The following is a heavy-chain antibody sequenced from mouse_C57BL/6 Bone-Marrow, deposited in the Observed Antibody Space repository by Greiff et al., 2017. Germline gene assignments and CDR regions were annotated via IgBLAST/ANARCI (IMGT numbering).Heavy chain of an antibody. CDR2: IYRTSGRT. CDR3: ARCATLGRSYDF. D-gene: IGHD2-1*01. J-gene: IGHJ2*01. CDR1: GYTFTSYW. V-gene: IGHV1-55*01. Sequence: QVQLLQPGADLVKPGASVKISCKASGYTFTSYWITWVKQMPGQGLEWIGEIYRTSGRTNYKETFKSKDIITVDTSDNTAYMQLSSLTSEDSAVFYCARCATLGRSYDFGDRGHAITVTA.